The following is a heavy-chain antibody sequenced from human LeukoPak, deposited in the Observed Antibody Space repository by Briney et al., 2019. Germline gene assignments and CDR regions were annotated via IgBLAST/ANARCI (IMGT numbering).Heavy chain of an antibody. CDR2: IDPSDSYS. CDR1: GYSFTSYW. D-gene: IGHD1-26*01. J-gene: IGHJ4*02. Sequence: GESLKISCKGSGYSFTSYWITWARQMPGKGLEWMGRIDPSDSYSNYSPSFQGHVTISADKSISTAYLQWSSLKASDTAMYYCARSGSIVGATDYWGQGTLVTVSS. V-gene: IGHV5-10-1*01. CDR3: ARSGSIVGATDY.